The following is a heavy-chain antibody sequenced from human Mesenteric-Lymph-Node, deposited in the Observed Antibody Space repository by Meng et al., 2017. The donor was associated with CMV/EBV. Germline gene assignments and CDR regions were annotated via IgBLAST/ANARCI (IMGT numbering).Heavy chain of an antibody. V-gene: IGHV1-69*10. J-gene: IGHJ5*01. D-gene: IGHD3-10*01. CDR1: TYG. Sequence: TYGITWVRLAPGQGLEWVGGIIPILGIENSAPKFLDRFTISADESTSTAYMEVSGLRSEDSAVYYCARGGTDYSGTGRIYNTLDWLDSWGQGTLVTSPQ. CDR2: IIPILGIE. CDR3: ARGGTDYSGTGRIYNTLDWLDS.